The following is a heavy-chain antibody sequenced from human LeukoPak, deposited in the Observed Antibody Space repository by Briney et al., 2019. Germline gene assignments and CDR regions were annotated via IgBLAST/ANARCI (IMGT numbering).Heavy chain of an antibody. CDR2: MNPNSGNT. D-gene: IGHD2-2*01. V-gene: IGHV1-8*01. J-gene: IGHJ6*02. CDR3: ARGRDQLLFLKYYYGMDV. CDR1: GYTFTSYD. Sequence: GASVKVSCKASGYTFTSYDINWVRQATGRGLEWMGWMNPNSGNTGYAQKFQSRVTMTRNTSISTAYMELSSLRSEDTAVYYCARGRDQLLFLKYYYGMDVWGQGTTVTVSS.